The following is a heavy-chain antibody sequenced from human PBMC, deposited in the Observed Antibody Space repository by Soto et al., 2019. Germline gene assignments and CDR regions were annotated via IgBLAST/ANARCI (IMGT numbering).Heavy chain of an antibody. CDR3: ARDKITGLFDY. V-gene: IGHV4-34*01. CDR2: INHSRST. CDR1: GGSFSGYY. D-gene: IGHD2-8*02. Sequence: PSETLSLTCAVYGGSFSGYYWTWIRQPPGTGLEWIGEINHSRSTNYNPSLKSRVTISVDTSKNQFSLKLTSVTAADTAVYYCARDKITGLFDYWGQGTPVTVSS. J-gene: IGHJ4*02.